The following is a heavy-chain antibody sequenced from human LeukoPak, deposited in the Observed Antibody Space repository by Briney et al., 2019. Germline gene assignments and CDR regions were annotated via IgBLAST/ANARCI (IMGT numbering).Heavy chain of an antibody. J-gene: IGHJ4*02. CDR1: GYRFISNY. CDR2: MHPGNGNT. D-gene: IGHD2-21*02. CDR3: AREGSYCVGGDCYSFDF. V-gene: IGHV1-2*02. Sequence: ASEKVSCKASGYRFISNYIQWVRQAPGLGPEWMGWMHPGNGNTRYAEKFQGRVTMTRDTSINTAYMDLNSLRSDDTAVYYCAREGSYCVGGDCYSFDFWGQGTLITVSS.